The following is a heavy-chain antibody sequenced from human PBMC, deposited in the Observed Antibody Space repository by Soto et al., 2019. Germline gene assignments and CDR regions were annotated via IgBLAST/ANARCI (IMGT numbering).Heavy chain of an antibody. CDR1: GGSISSYY. CDR3: ASLRPRYSRSSNWFDP. J-gene: IGHJ5*02. V-gene: IGHV4-4*07. CDR2: IYTSGST. Sequence: QVQLQESGPGLVKPSETLSLTCTVSGGSISSYYWSWIRQPAGKGLEWIGRIYTSGSTNYNPSLRRGVTMSVDTSKNQFSLKLSSVTAADTAVYYCASLRPRYSRSSNWFDPWGQGTLVTVSS. D-gene: IGHD6-13*01.